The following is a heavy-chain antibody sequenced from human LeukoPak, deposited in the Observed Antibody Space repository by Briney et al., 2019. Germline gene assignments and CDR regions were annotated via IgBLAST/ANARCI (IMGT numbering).Heavy chain of an antibody. V-gene: IGHV3-74*01. D-gene: IGHD6-13*01. CDR3: AKGAQVAAAAWFDP. CDR1: GFTFNGYW. J-gene: IGHJ5*02. CDR2: INGDGSAA. Sequence: GGSLRLSCAASGFTFNGYWMHWVRQAPGNGLVWDSRINGDGSAASYADSVKGRFTTSRDNAKNTVYLQMNSLIAEDTAVYYCAKGAQVAAAAWFDPWGQGTLVTVSS.